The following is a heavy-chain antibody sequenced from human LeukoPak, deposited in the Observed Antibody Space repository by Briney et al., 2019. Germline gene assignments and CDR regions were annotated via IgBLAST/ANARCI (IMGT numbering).Heavy chain of an antibody. J-gene: IGHJ4*02. V-gene: IGHV4-61*02. CDR2: ISTSGST. CDR3: AREGGYGFDY. CDR1: GDSISSGNYY. Sequence: SETLSLTCTVSGDSISSGNYYWSWLRQPAGKGLEWIGRISTSGSTNYNPSLKSRVTISIDTSKNQFSLKLSSVTAADTAVYYCAREGGYGFDYWGQGTLVTVSS. D-gene: IGHD5-12*01.